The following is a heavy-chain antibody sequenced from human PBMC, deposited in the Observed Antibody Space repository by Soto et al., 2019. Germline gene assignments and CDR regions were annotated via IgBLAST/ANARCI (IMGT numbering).Heavy chain of an antibody. CDR2: ISWNSDIR. J-gene: IGHJ4*02. CDR1: GFTFEDSV. V-gene: IGHV3-9*01. CDR3: AKDRNYPRDQFHY. Sequence: PGGSLRLSCAASGFTFEDSVMHWVRQAPGKGLEWVSGISWNSDIRAYADSVRGRFTISRDNSKNTIFLHMDSLRAEDTAVYYCAKDRNYPRDQFHYWGQGTLVTVSS. D-gene: IGHD1-7*01.